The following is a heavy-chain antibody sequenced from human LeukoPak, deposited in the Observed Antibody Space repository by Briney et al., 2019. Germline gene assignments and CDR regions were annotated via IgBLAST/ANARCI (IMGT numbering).Heavy chain of an antibody. CDR2: IYTSGTT. D-gene: IGHD6-13*01. J-gene: IGHJ4*02. CDR3: ARDHSSSWSFDY. CDR1: GGSISSGSYY. Sequence: PSQTLSLTCTVSGGSISSGSYYWTWIRQPAGKGLEWIGRIYTSGTTNYNPSLKSRVTISVDTSKNQFSLKLSSVTAADTAVYYCARDHSSSWSFDYWGQGTLVTVSS. V-gene: IGHV4-61*02.